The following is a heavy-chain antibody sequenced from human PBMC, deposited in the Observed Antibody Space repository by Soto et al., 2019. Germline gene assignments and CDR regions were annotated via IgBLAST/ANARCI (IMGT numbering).Heavy chain of an antibody. Sequence: QVQLVQSGAEVKKPGASVKVSCKASGYTFTGYYMHWVRQAPGQGLEWMGWINPNSGDTNYAQKFQGRVTMTRDTSISTAYMELSRLRSDDTAVYYCASGGYSYAHDYYYGMDVWGQGTTVTVSS. CDR3: ASGGYSYAHDYYYGMDV. V-gene: IGHV1-2*02. CDR2: INPNSGDT. CDR1: GYTFTGYY. J-gene: IGHJ6*02. D-gene: IGHD5-18*01.